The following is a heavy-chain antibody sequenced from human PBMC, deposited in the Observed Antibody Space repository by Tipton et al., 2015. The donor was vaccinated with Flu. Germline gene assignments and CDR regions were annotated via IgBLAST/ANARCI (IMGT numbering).Heavy chain of an antibody. J-gene: IGHJ5*02. V-gene: IGHV4-38-2*02. Sequence: TLSLTCTVSGYSMRSDYFWGWIRQPPGKGLEWIGNIHYSGSPHYNPSLKSLVTISLDKSKNQFSLRLVSMTATDTAVNYCARRDYSNYVSEPKNWFDPWGQGILVTVSS. CDR1: GYSMRSDYF. CDR2: IHYSGSP. CDR3: ARRDYSNYVSEPKNWFDP. D-gene: IGHD4-11*01.